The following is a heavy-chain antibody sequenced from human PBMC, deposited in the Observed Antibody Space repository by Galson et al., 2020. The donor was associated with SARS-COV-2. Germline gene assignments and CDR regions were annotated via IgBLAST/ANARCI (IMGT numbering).Heavy chain of an antibody. CDR3: AHSPLLLWFGDH. V-gene: IGHV2-5*01. Sequence: SGPTLVKPTQPLTLTCTFSGFSLSTSGVGVGWIRQPPGKALEWLALIYWNDDKRYSPSLKSRLTITKDTSKNQVVLTMTNMDPVDTATYYCAHSPLLLWFGDHWGQGTLVTVSS. CDR1: GFSLSTSGVG. J-gene: IGHJ4*02. D-gene: IGHD3-10*01. CDR2: IYWNDDK.